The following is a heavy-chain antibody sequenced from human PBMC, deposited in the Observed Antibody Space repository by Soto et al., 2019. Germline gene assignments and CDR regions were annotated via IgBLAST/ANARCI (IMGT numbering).Heavy chain of an antibody. Sequence: LRLSCAASGFSFSTYNMNWVRQAPGRGLEWVSYISSRSSTIYHADSVKGLFTISRDNAKNSLYLQMDSLRDEDTAVYFCARAIAVGSTSLDYWGLGTRSPSPQ. V-gene: IGHV3-48*02. CDR1: GFSFSTYN. CDR2: ISSRSSTI. D-gene: IGHD6-19*01. J-gene: IGHJ4*02. CDR3: ARAIAVGSTSLDY.